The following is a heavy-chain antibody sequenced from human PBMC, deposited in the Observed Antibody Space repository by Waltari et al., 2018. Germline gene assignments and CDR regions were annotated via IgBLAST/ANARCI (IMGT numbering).Heavy chain of an antibody. Sequence: QLQLQESGLGLVTPSETLSLTCAVSGGSISSNYWSWIRQTPGKGLEWIGRISGSGWSTDYNPSLKSRVTISTDTSKNQFSLKLSSVTAADTAVYYCARVEMKSGYNRFDVWGPGVLVTVSS. CDR2: ISGSGWST. D-gene: IGHD1-26*01. V-gene: IGHV4-4*07. J-gene: IGHJ5*02. CDR1: GGSISSNY. CDR3: ARVEMKSGYNRFDV.